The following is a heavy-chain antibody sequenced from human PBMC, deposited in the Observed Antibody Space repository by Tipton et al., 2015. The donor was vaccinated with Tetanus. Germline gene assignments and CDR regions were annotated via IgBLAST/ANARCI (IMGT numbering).Heavy chain of an antibody. J-gene: IGHJ5*02. CDR1: GGSVSSGSYY. CDR3: ARHEGMGAPDNWFDP. CDR2: IYYSGST. D-gene: IGHD1-26*01. Sequence: TLSLTCTVSGGSVSSGSYYWSWIRQPPGKGLEWIGYIYYSGSTNYNPSLKSRVTISVDTSKNQFSLKLSSVTAADTAVYYCARHEGMGAPDNWFDPRGQGTLVTVSS. V-gene: IGHV4-61*01.